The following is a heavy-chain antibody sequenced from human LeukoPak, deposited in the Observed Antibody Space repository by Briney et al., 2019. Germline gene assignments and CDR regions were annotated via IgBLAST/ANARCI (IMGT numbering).Heavy chain of an antibody. CDR1: GFTFSSYG. CDR2: IWYDGSNK. D-gene: IGHD3-16*01. CDR3: ARCSNGGAPSPYYFDY. V-gene: IGHV3-33*01. Sequence: GGSLRLSCAASGFTFSSYGMHWVRQAPGKGLEWVAVIWYDGSNKYYADSVKGRFTISRDNSKNTLYLQMNSLRAEDTAVYYCARCSNGGAPSPYYFDYWGQGTLVTVSS. J-gene: IGHJ4*02.